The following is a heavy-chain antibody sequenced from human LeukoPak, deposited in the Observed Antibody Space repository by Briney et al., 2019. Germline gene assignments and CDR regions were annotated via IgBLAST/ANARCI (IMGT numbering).Heavy chain of an antibody. J-gene: IGHJ5*02. V-gene: IGHV5-10-1*01. CDR3: ASLEADSSGYYRP. CDR2: IDPSDSYT. Sequence: GESLKISCKGSGYSFTSYWISWVRQMPGKGLEWMGRIDPSDSYTNYSPSFQGHVTISADKSICTAYLQWSSLKASDTAMYYCASLEADSSGYYRPWGQGTLVTVSS. D-gene: IGHD3-22*01. CDR1: GYSFTSYW.